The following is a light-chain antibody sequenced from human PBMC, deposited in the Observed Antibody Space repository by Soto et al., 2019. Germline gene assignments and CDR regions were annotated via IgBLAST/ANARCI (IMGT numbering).Light chain of an antibody. V-gene: IGKV1-5*03. CDR3: QQYNSYSWT. Sequence: DIQMTQSPSTLSASVVDRVTITCRASQSISSWLAWYQQKQGKAPKLLIYKASSLECGVPSRFSGSGSGTEFTLTISSLQPDDFATYYCQQYNSYSWTFGQGTKVEIK. CDR2: KAS. CDR1: QSISSW. J-gene: IGKJ1*01.